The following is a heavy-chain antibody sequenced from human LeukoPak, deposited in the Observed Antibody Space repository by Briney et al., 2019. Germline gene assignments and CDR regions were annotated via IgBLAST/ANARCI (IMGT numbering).Heavy chain of an antibody. J-gene: IGHJ4*02. CDR2: INSDGSWT. Sequence: GGSLRLSCAASGNYWVHWVRQAPGKGLVWVSHINSDGSWTSYADSVKGRFTISKDNAKNTVYLQMNNLRAEDAAVYYCVSFYETYWGRGTLVTVSS. V-gene: IGHV3-74*01. D-gene: IGHD2-2*01. CDR3: VSFYETY. CDR1: GNYW.